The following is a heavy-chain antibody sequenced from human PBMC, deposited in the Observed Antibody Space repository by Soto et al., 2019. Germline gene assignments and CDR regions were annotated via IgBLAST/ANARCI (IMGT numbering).Heavy chain of an antibody. J-gene: IGHJ6*02. CDR2: IYHSGGA. D-gene: IGHD3-10*01. CDR3: ARDYYGAGSQYYYYGMEV. Sequence: SETLSLTCTVSGDSITSGGYYWSWLRQPPGKGLEWIGYIYHSGGASYNPSLRGRAVISIDTSKNQFSLRLNAVTAADTATYYCARDYYGAGSQYYYYGMEVWGQGTSVTVSS. V-gene: IGHV4-31*02. CDR1: GDSITSGGYY.